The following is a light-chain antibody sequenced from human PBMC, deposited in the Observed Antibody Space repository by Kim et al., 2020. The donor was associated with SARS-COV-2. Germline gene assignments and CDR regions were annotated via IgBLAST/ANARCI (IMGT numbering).Light chain of an antibody. CDR1: QNINNRH. Sequence: EVMLTQSPGTLSLSPGERATLSCRASQNINNRHLAWYQQKPGQAPRLLIYGASSRATGIPNTFSGSGSGTDFTLTISRLEPEDFAVYYCQQYGTSSPTFGQGTKVDI. CDR3: QQYGTSSPT. CDR2: GAS. J-gene: IGKJ1*01. V-gene: IGKV3-20*01.